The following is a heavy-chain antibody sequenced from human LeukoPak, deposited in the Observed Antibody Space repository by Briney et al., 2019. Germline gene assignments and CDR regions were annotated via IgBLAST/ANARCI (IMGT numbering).Heavy chain of an antibody. D-gene: IGHD4-23*01. CDR3: ATGTPATVVYDAFDI. CDR1: GYTFTGYY. CDR2: INPNSGGT. V-gene: IGHV1-2*06. J-gene: IGHJ3*02. Sequence: GASVKVSCKASGYTFTGYYMHWVRQAPGQGLEWMGRINPNSGGTNYAQKFQARVTITEDTSTDTAYMELSSLRSEDTAVYYCATGTPATVVYDAFDIWGQGTMVTVSS.